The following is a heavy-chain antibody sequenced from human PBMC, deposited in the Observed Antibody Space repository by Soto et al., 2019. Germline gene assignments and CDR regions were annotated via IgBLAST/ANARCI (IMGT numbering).Heavy chain of an antibody. J-gene: IGHJ5*02. CDR1: GFTFSSAW. CDR3: TTYRVDEGGADTTWFDP. Sequence: EVQLVESGGGLVRPGGSLRLSCAASGFTFSSAWMSWVRQAPGKGLEWVGRIQSKTDGGTTEYAAPVKGRFSISRDDSKNTLYLQMNSMKTEDTAVYYCTTYRVDEGGADTTWFDPWGQGTLVTVS. CDR2: IQSKTDGGTT. D-gene: IGHD1-1*01. V-gene: IGHV3-15*01.